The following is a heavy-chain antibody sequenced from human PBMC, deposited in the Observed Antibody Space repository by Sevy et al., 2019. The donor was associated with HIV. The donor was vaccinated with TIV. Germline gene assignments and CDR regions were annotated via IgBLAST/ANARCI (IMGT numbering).Heavy chain of an antibody. V-gene: IGHV4-59*11. CDR2: FYLSGSA. J-gene: IGHJ6*02. CDR1: GVSISSHF. CDR3: AREVHFYSSGFSAGMDV. Sequence: SETLSLTCSVSGVSISSHFWSWIRQPPGKGLEWIGYFYLSGSANYHPSLKSRVTISGDTSKNQFSLKLTSVTAADTAVYSCAREVHFYSSGFSAGMDVWGQGTTVTVSS. D-gene: IGHD3-10*01.